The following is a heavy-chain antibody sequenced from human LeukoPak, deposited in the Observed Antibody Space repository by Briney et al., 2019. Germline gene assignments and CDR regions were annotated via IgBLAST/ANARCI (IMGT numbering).Heavy chain of an antibody. Sequence: GGSLRLSCAASGFAFSSYSMNWVRQAPGKGLEWVSYISSSSSTIYYADSVKGRFTISRDNAKNSLYLQMNSLRDEDTAVYYCARDLLQGFSYGMDVWGQGTTVTVSS. D-gene: IGHD2-15*01. CDR3: ARDLLQGFSYGMDV. CDR2: ISSSSSTI. V-gene: IGHV3-48*02. J-gene: IGHJ6*02. CDR1: GFAFSSYS.